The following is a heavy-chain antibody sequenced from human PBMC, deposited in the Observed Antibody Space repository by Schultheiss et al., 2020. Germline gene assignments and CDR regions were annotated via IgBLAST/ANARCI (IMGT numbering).Heavy chain of an antibody. D-gene: IGHD2-21*02. J-gene: IGHJ4*02. CDR2: IYSSGST. V-gene: IGHV4-61*02. Sequence: SETLSLTCTVSGGSISSPNYYWSWIRQPAGKGLEYIVRIYSSGSTNYNPSLKSRVTISVDTSKNQFTLKLTSVTAADTAVYYCARDMSLPYCGGDCFPDSWGQGTLVTVSS. CDR3: ARDMSLPYCGGDCFPDS. CDR1: GGSISSPNYY.